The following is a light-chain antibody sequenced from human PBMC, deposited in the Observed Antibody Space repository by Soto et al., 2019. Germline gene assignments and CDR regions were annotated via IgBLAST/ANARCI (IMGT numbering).Light chain of an antibody. Sequence: DIQMTQSPSSLSASVGDRVTITCRASHDIRSDLGWYQQKPGKAPKLLIYDASSLQSGVPSRFSGSGYGTEFSLTISSLQPDDFATYYCQQYYGYPLSFGGGTKVDIK. V-gene: IGKV1-17*01. CDR2: DAS. CDR3: QQYYGYPLS. CDR1: HDIRSD. J-gene: IGKJ4*01.